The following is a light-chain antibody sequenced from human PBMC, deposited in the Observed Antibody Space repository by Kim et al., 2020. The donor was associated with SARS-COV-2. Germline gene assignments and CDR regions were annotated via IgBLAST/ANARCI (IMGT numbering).Light chain of an antibody. Sequence: LTQPASVSGSPGQSITISCTGTSSDVGGYNYVSWYQQHPGKAPKLMVYDVSNRPSGVSNRFSGSKSGNTASLTISGLQAEDEADYYCSSYTSSSTLVFGGGTQLTVL. J-gene: IGLJ2*01. CDR2: DVS. V-gene: IGLV2-14*03. CDR1: SSDVGGYNY. CDR3: SSYTSSSTLV.